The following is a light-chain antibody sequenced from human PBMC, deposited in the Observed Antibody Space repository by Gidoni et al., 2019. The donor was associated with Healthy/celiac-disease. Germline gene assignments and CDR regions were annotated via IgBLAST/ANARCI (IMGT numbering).Light chain of an antibody. CDR3: QQFNSYPRT. Sequence: AIQLTQSPSSLSASVGDRVTITCRASQGISSALAWYQQKPGKDPKLLFYDASSLESGVPSRFRGSGSGTDFTLPISSLQDEDFATDYCQQFNSYPRTFGQGTKVEIK. CDR2: DAS. V-gene: IGKV1-13*02. J-gene: IGKJ1*01. CDR1: QGISSA.